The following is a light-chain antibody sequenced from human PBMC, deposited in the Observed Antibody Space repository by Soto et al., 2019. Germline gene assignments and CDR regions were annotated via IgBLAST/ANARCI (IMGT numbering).Light chain of an antibody. Sequence: QSALTQPASVSGSPGQSITISCTGTSSDVGAYNYVSWYQQYPGKAPKLMISEVSNRPSGVSNLFSGSKSGNTASLTISGLQAEDEANYYCTSYTTSTTWVFGGGTKLTVL. J-gene: IGLJ3*02. CDR1: SSDVGAYNY. CDR3: TSYTTSTTWV. CDR2: EVS. V-gene: IGLV2-14*01.